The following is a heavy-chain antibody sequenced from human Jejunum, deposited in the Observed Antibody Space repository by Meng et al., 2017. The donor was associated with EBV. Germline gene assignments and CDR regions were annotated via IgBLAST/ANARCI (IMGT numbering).Heavy chain of an antibody. CDR2: IIPIFGTA. CDR3: AKNDYIWGTVMNYFDY. Sequence: QVQMVQSGAEVKKXXSSVKVSRKAAGATFSSYAISSVRQARGQGLEWMGGIIPIFGTANYARKFQGRGTITAEESTNTAYMELSSLRSEDTAVYYCAKNDYIWGTVMNYFDYWGQGTLVTVSS. CDR1: GATFSSYA. V-gene: IGHV1-69*01. J-gene: IGHJ4*02. D-gene: IGHD3-16*01.